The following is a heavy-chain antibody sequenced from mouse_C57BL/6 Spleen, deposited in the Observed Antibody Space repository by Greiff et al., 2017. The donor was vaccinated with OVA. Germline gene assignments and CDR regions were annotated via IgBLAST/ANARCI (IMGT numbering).Heavy chain of an antibody. CDR1: GYAFTNYL. CDR2: INPGSGGT. CDR3: ARHDGEYYFDY. Sequence: VQLQQSGAELVRPGTSVKVSCKASGYAFTNYLIEWVKQRPGQGLEWIGVINPGSGGTNYNEKFKGKATLTADKSSSTAYMQLSSLTSEDSAVYFCARHDGEYYFDYWGQGTTLTVSS. J-gene: IGHJ2*01. V-gene: IGHV1-54*01. D-gene: IGHD2-12*01.